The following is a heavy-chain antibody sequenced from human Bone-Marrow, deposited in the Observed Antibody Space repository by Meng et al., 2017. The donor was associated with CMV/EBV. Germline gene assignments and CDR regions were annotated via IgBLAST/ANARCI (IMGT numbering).Heavy chain of an antibody. CDR3: AKFFKGSSTSCHRCDAFDI. Sequence: GESLKISCAASGFTFSSYAMSWVRQAPGKGLEWVSAISGSGGSTYYADSVKGRFTISRDNSKNTLYLQMNSLRAEDTAVYYCAKFFKGSSTSCHRCDAFDIWGQGPMVTVSS. CDR2: ISGSGGST. V-gene: IGHV3-23*01. CDR1: GFTFSSYA. J-gene: IGHJ3*02. D-gene: IGHD2-2*01.